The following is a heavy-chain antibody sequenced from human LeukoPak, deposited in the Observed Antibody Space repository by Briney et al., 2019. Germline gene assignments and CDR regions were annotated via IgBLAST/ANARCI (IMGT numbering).Heavy chain of an antibody. D-gene: IGHD2-15*01. J-gene: IGHJ4*02. CDR3: ARDRGLYCSGGSCYTTY. Sequence: KPGGSLRFSCAASGFTFSSYSMNWVRQAPGKGLEWVSSISSSSSYIYYADSVKGRFTISRDNAKNSLYLQMNSLRAEDTAVYYCARDRGLYCSGGSCYTTYWGQGTLVTVSS. V-gene: IGHV3-21*01. CDR1: GFTFSSYS. CDR2: ISSSSSYI.